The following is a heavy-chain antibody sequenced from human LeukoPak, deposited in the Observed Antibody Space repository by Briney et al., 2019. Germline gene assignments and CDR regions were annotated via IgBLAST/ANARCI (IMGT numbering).Heavy chain of an antibody. Sequence: GSSVKVSCKASGGTFSSYAISWVRQAPGQGLEWMGRIIPIFGTANYAQKFQGRVTITTDESTSTAYMELSSLRSKDTAVYYCARDFNCSGGHCFQHWGQGTLVTVSS. CDR2: IIPIFGTA. D-gene: IGHD2-15*01. J-gene: IGHJ1*01. V-gene: IGHV1-69*05. CDR1: GGTFSSYA. CDR3: ARDFNCSGGHCFQH.